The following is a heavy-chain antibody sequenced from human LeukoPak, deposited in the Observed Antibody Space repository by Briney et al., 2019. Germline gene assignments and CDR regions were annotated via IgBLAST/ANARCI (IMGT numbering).Heavy chain of an antibody. Sequence: PEASVKVSCKASGGTFSSYAISWVRQAPGQGLEWMGGIIPIFGTANYAQKFQGRVTITADESTSTAYMELSSLRSEDTAVYYCARTPLGYYDSSGYYMDVWGKGTTVTVSS. CDR1: GGTFSSYA. CDR3: ARTPLGYYDSSGYYMDV. D-gene: IGHD3-22*01. J-gene: IGHJ6*03. V-gene: IGHV1-69*01. CDR2: IIPIFGTA.